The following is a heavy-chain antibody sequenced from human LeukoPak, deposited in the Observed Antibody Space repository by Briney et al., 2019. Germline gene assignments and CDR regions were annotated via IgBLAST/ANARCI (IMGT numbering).Heavy chain of an antibody. J-gene: IGHJ4*02. CDR1: GFTFSSYG. Sequence: GGSLRLSCAASGFTFSSYGMHWVRQASGKGLEWVAVISYDGSNKYYADSVKGRFTISRDNSKNTLYLQMNSLRAEDTAVYYCAKDLSQYSSGWYIDYWGQGTLVTVSS. CDR3: AKDLSQYSSGWYIDY. CDR2: ISYDGSNK. V-gene: IGHV3-30*18. D-gene: IGHD6-19*01.